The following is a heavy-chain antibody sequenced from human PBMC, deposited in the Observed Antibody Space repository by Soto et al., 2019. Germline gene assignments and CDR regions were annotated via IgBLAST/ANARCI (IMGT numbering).Heavy chain of an antibody. CDR3: ARRGIGHYYDSSGYESYYYYGMDV. Sequence: GDSLXISCKGSGYSFTSYLISWVRQMPGKGLEWMGRIDPSDSYTNYSPSFQGQVTISADKSISTAYLQWSSLKASGTAMYYCARRGIGHYYDSSGYESYYYYGMDVWGQGTTVTVSS. V-gene: IGHV5-10-1*04. D-gene: IGHD3-22*01. CDR1: GYSFTSYL. J-gene: IGHJ6*02. CDR2: IDPSDSYT.